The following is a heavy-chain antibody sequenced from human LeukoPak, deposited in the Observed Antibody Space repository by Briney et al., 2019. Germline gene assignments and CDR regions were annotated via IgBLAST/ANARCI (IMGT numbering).Heavy chain of an antibody. V-gene: IGHV1-18*01. D-gene: IGHD5-18*01. Sequence: ASVKVSCKASDTFMSYGISWVRQALGQGLEWMGWISGYDGNTNYAQKLQGRVAMTRDTSTNTAYMDLRSLRSDDTAVYYCARDDGYSYRKGVDRFDYWGQGTLVTVSS. CDR3: ARDDGYSYRKGVDRFDY. CDR1: DTFMSYG. CDR2: ISGYDGNT. J-gene: IGHJ4*02.